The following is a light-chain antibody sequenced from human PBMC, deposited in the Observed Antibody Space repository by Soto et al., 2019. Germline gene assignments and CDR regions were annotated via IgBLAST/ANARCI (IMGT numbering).Light chain of an antibody. V-gene: IGKV3-20*01. J-gene: IGKJ1*01. CDR2: GAS. CDR3: QQYGSSPQT. Sequence: EIVWTQSPGTLSFSPGERATLSCRASQSVSSSYLAWYQQKPGQAPRLLIYGASSRATGIPDRFSGSGSGTDFTLTISRLEPEDFAVYYCQQYGSSPQTFGQGTQVDIK. CDR1: QSVSSSY.